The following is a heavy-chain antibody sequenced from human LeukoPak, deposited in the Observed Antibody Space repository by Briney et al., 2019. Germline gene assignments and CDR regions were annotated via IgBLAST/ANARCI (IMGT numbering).Heavy chain of an antibody. V-gene: IGHV4-34*01. CDR2: INHSGST. D-gene: IGHD1-1*01. Sequence: SDTLSLTCAVYGGSFSGYYWSWIRQPPGKGLEWIGEINHSGSTNYNPSLKSRVTISVDTSKNQFSLKLSSVTAADTAVYYCARDDDAQGDWGQGTLVTVSS. J-gene: IGHJ4*02. CDR1: GGSFSGYY. CDR3: ARDDDAQGD.